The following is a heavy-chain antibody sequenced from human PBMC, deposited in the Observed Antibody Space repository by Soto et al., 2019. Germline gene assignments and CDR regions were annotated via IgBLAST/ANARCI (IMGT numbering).Heavy chain of an antibody. CDR3: ARGVSPNRRGWYTVLVRWFDP. CDR2: SSYSGNT. CDR1: GGSINSGDYY. Sequence: QVQLQESGPGLLKPSQNLSLTCTVSGGSINSGDYYWICVRQLPGKGLEWIGFSSYSGNTHNNPSHENRVTIIKDTSKTRFSLMLNSMAAADSAVYYCARGVSPNRRGWYTVLVRWFDPWGQRTLVTVPS. J-gene: IGHJ5*02. V-gene: IGHV4-31*03. D-gene: IGHD6-19*01.